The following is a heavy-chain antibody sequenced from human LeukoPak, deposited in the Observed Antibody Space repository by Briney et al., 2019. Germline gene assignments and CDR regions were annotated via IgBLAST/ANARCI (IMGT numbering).Heavy chain of an antibody. CDR1: GFTFSSYG. Sequence: TGGSLRLSCAASGFTFSSYGMHWVRQAPGKGLEWVAVIWYDGSKKYYADSVKGRFTISRDNVKSTLYLQMNSLRAEDTAVYYCARDPTAYYDSSGYYLNTIDYWGQGTLVTVSS. CDR3: ARDPTAYYDSSGYYLNTIDY. CDR2: IWYDGSKK. V-gene: IGHV3-33*01. D-gene: IGHD3-22*01. J-gene: IGHJ4*02.